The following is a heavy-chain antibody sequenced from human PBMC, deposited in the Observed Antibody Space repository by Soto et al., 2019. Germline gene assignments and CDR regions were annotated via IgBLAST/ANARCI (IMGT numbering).Heavy chain of an antibody. CDR3: ARDLSQLLWFGELLPHYYYYGMDV. Sequence: ASVNVSCKSSGYTFTSYYIHWVRQAPGQGLECMGIINPSGGSTSYAQKFQGRVTMTRDTSTSTVYMELSSLRSEDTAVYYCARDLSQLLWFGELLPHYYYYGMDVWGQGTTVTVSS. V-gene: IGHV1-46*01. CDR2: INPSGGST. J-gene: IGHJ6*02. CDR1: GYTFTSYY. D-gene: IGHD3-10*01.